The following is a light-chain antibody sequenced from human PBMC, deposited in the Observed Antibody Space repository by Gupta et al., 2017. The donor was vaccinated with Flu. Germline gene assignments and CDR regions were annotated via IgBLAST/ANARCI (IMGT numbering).Light chain of an antibody. CDR1: QSVSSSY. CDR2: GAS. Sequence: EIVLTQSTGTLSLSAGERATLSCRASQSVSSSYLAWYQQKPGQAPRLLIYGASSRATGIPDRFSGSGSGTDFTLTISRLEPEDFAVYYCQQYGSSPFTFGRGTKVDIK. V-gene: IGKV3-20*01. J-gene: IGKJ3*01. CDR3: QQYGSSPFT.